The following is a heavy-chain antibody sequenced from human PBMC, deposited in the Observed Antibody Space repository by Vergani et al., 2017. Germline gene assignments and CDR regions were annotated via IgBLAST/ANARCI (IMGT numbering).Heavy chain of an antibody. CDR2: ISAYSGET. J-gene: IGHJ6*02. V-gene: IGHV1-18*01. Sequence: QAQLVQSGAEVKKPGASVRVSCKASRYPLSRYGISWVRQAPGQGLEWMGWISAYSGETRYARSLQGRVTMTTDASTNTAYMSLRSLRSDDTAIYYCSGGGFYTSRNDFKFDGLGVWGQGTTVTVTS. CDR3: SGGGFYTSRNDFKFDGLGV. D-gene: IGHD3-3*01. CDR1: RYPLSRYG.